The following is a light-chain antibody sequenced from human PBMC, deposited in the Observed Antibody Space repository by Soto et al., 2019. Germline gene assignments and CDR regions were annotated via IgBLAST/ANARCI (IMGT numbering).Light chain of an antibody. J-gene: IGKJ5*01. CDR3: QHYYNWPRT. V-gene: IGKV3-15*01. CDR2: GAS. CDR1: QSVSGY. Sequence: EIVLTQSPGTLSLSPGERATLSCRASQSVSGYLAWYQEKPGQAPRLLIYGASTRATGIAARFSGSGSGTEFTLTISSLQAEDSAVYYCQHYYNWPRTFGQGTRLEIK.